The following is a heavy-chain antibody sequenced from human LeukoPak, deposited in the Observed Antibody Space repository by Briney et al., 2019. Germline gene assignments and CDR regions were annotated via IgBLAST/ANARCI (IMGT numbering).Heavy chain of an antibody. J-gene: IGHJ4*02. CDR2: IDWDDDK. D-gene: IGHD1-20*01. V-gene: IGHV2-70*11. CDR3: ARIHITGTTAID. Sequence: SGPTLVNPRQTLTLTCTFSGFSLSTSGMCVSWIRQPPGKALEWLARIDWDDDKYYSTSLKTRLTISKDTSKNQVVLTMTNMDPVDTATYYCARIHITGTTAIDWGQGTLVTVSS. CDR1: GFSLSTSGMC.